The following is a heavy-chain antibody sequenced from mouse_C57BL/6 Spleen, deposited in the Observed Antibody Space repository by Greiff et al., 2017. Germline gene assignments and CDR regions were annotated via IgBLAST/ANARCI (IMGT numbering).Heavy chain of an antibody. V-gene: IGHV1-58*01. Sequence: VQLQQSGAELVRPGSSVKMSCKTSGYTFTSYGINWVKQRPGQGLEWIGYIYLGNGYTEYNEKFKGKATLTSDTSSITAYMQLISLTSEDSAIYFCSRYGSLYAMYYWGQGTSVTVSS. J-gene: IGHJ4*01. D-gene: IGHD1-1*01. CDR3: SRYGSLYAMYY. CDR1: GYTFTSYG. CDR2: IYLGNGYT.